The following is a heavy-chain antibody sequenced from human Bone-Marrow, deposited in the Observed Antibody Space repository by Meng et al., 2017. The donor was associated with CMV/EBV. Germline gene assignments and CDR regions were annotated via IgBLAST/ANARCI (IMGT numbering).Heavy chain of an antibody. V-gene: IGHV3-30*14. J-gene: IGHJ6*02. CDR2: IAYDGSIE. CDR3: ARDVTTLGYSGMDV. Sequence: GESLKISCAASGFTFSSYAIHWVRQAPGKGLEWVALIAYDGSIEYYADSVRGRFTISRDNSKNTLYVHMNSLRPEDTATYYCARDVTTLGYSGMDVWGQGTTVTVSS. CDR1: GFTFSSYA. D-gene: IGHD4-11*01.